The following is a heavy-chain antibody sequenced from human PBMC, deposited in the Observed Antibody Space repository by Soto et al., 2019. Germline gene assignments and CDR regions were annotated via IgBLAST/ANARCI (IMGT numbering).Heavy chain of an antibody. J-gene: IGHJ5*02. CDR3: TRADLTVTLSVFDP. D-gene: IGHD4-17*01. CDR2: DGSTK. V-gene: IGHV3-30-3*01. Sequence: DGSTKYYADSVKGRFTISRDNSKNTLYLQMNGLSAEDTAVYYCTRADLTVTLSVFDPWGQGTLVTVPS.